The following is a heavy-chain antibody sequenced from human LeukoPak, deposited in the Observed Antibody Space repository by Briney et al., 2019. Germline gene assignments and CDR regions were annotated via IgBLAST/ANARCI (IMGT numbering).Heavy chain of an antibody. Sequence: ASVKVSCKASGYPFSAHFLNWVRQAPGQGLEWMGRINPNSGGTNYAQKFQGRVTMTRDTSISTAYMELSRLRSDDTAVYYCAREQGNRITGTTGSDMDVWGQGTTVTVSS. CDR2: INPNSGGT. CDR3: AREQGNRITGTTGSDMDV. CDR1: GYPFSAHF. V-gene: IGHV1-2*06. J-gene: IGHJ6*02. D-gene: IGHD1-7*01.